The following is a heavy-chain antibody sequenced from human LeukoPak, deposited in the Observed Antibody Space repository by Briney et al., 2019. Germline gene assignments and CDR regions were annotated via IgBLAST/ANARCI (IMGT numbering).Heavy chain of an antibody. CDR1: GGSISSSSYY. D-gene: IGHD2-2*01. V-gene: IGHV4-39*07. Sequence: SETLSLTCTVSGGSISSSSYYWGWIRQPPGKGLEWIGEINHSGSTNYNPSLKSRVTISVDTSKNQFSLKLSSVTAADTAVYYCARRCSSTSCSFDYWGQGTLVTVSS. J-gene: IGHJ4*02. CDR3: ARRCSSTSCSFDY. CDR2: INHSGST.